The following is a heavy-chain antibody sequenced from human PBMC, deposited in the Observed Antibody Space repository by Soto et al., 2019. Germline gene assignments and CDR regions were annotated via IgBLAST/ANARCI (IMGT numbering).Heavy chain of an antibody. Sequence: EVQLVESGGGLVQPGGSLRLSCAASGFTFSNYWMTWVRQAPGKGLEWVANIKQDGSEKYYVDSMKGRFTISRDNAKNPLYLQMNSLRAEDTGVYYCARDGDCSGGTCFSEGVYWGQGTLVTVSS. CDR2: IKQDGSEK. D-gene: IGHD2-15*01. J-gene: IGHJ4*02. CDR3: ARDGDCSGGTCFSEGVY. CDR1: GFTFSNYW. V-gene: IGHV3-7*01.